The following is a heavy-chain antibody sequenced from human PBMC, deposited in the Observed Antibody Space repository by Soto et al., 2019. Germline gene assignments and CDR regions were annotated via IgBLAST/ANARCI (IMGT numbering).Heavy chain of an antibody. CDR3: ARYIIGGGYYWSVKPSYYYYGMDV. CDR2: ISSSSSTI. Sequence: GGSLRLSCAASGFTFSSYSMNWVRQAPGKGLEWVSYISSSSSTIYYADSVKGRFTISRDNAKNSLYLKMNSLRDEDTAVYYCARYIIGGGYYWSVKPSYYYYGMDVWGQGTTVTVSS. J-gene: IGHJ6*02. CDR1: GFTFSSYS. V-gene: IGHV3-48*02. D-gene: IGHD3-22*01.